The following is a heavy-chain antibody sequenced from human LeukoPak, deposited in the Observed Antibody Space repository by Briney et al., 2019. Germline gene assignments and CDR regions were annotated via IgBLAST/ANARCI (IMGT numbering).Heavy chain of an antibody. J-gene: IGHJ4*02. V-gene: IGHV1-69*13. D-gene: IGHD2-15*01. CDR2: IIPIFGTA. CDR1: GGTFISYA. Sequence: ASAKVSCKASGGTFISYAISWVRQAPGQGLEWMGGIIPIFGTANYAQKFQGRVTITADESTSTACMELSSLRSEDTAVYYCARVGHCSGGSCYSGPFDYWGQGTLVTVSS. CDR3: ARVGHCSGGSCYSGPFDY.